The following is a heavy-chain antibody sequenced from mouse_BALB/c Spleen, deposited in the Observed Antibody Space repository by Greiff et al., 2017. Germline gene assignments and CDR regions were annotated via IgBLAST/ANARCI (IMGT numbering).Heavy chain of an antibody. V-gene: IGHV1-69*02. J-gene: IGHJ4*01. CDR1: GYTFTSYW. CDR2: IYPSDSYT. CDR3: TRSSYDFNAMDY. Sequence: VQLQQPGAELVRPGASVKLSCKASGYTFTSYWINWVKQRPGQGLEWIGNIYPSDSYTNYNQKFKDKATLTVDKSSSTAYMQLSSPTSEDSAVYYCTRSSYDFNAMDYWGQGTSVTVSS. D-gene: IGHD2-4*01.